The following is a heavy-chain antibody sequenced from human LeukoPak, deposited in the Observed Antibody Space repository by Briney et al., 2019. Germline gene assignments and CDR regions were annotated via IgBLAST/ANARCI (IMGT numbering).Heavy chain of an antibody. D-gene: IGHD3-22*01. CDR3: ARTYYYDSSGYREDWFDP. Sequence: GGSLRLSCAASGFTFSSYSMNWVRQAPGKGLEWISYINYDSGTKYYADSVKGRFTISRDNAKNSLYLQMNSLRAEDTAVYYCARTYYYDSSGYREDWFDPWGQGTLVTVSS. CDR2: INYDSGTK. CDR1: GFTFSSYS. V-gene: IGHV3-48*01. J-gene: IGHJ5*02.